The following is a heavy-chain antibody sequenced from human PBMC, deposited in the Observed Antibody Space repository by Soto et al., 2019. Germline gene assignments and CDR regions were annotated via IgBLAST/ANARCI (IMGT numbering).Heavy chain of an antibody. CDR3: ARQPKKIGQWLVGGRYFDY. CDR2: IYYSGST. V-gene: IGHV4-39*01. CDR1: GGSISSSSYY. D-gene: IGHD6-19*01. J-gene: IGHJ4*02. Sequence: QLQLQESGPGLVKPSETLSLTCTVSGGSISSSSYYWGWIRQPPGKGLEWIGSIYYSGSTYYNPSLKSRVTISVDTSKNQFSLKLSSVTAADTAVYYCARQPKKIGQWLVGGRYFDYWGQGTLVTVSS.